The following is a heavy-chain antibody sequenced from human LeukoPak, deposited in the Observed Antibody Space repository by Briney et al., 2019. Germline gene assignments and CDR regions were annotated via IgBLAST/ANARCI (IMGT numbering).Heavy chain of an antibody. CDR1: GYTFTSYG. CDR3: ARDRKYYYGSGVGY. CDR2: ISAYNGNT. J-gene: IGHJ4*02. Sequence: ASVKVSCKASGYTFTSYGISWVRQAPGQGLEWMGWISAYNGNTNYAQKLQGRVTMTTDTSTSTAYMELRSLRSDDTVVYYCARDRKYYYGSGVGYWGQGTLVTVSS. D-gene: IGHD3-10*01. V-gene: IGHV1-18*04.